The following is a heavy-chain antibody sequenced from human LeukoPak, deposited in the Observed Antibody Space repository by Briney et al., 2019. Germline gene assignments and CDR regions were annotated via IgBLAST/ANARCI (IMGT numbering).Heavy chain of an antibody. V-gene: IGHV3-11*01. CDR2: ISSSGSTI. D-gene: IGHD2-2*01. Sequence: PGKGLEXFSYISSSGSTIYYADSEKGRFTISRDNAKNSLYLQMNSLRAEDTAVYYCARVSTSWYYFDYWGQGTLVTVSS. J-gene: IGHJ4*02. CDR3: ARVSTSWYYFDY.